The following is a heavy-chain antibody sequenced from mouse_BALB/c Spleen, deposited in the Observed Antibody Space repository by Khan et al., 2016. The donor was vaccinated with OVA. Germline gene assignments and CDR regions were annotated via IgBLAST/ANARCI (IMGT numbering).Heavy chain of an antibody. Sequence: EVELVESGGGLVEPGGSLKLSCAASGFTFSSFVMSWVRQTPEKRLERVATISSAATYTDYPDSVKGRFTISRDNAKNTLYLQMHSLRSDDTAIDYSTNGNYGWCAYWGQGTLVTVST. D-gene: IGHD2-1*01. CDR1: GFTFSSFV. J-gene: IGHJ3*01. CDR3: TNGNYGWCAY. CDR2: ISSAATYT. V-gene: IGHV5-9-1*01.